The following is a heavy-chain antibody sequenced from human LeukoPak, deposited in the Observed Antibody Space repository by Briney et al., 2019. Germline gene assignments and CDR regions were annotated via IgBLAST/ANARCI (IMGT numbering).Heavy chain of an antibody. D-gene: IGHD3-22*01. CDR2: ISAYNGNT. V-gene: IGHV1-18*01. CDR1: GYTFTSYG. J-gene: IGHJ4*02. Sequence: ASVKVSCKASGYTFTSYGISWVRQAPGQGLEWMGWISAYNGNTNYAQKLQGRVTMTTDTSTSTAYMELRSLRSDDTAVYYCARVTYYYDSSGYKLPYYFDYWGQGTLVTVSS. CDR3: ARVTYYYDSSGYKLPYYFDY.